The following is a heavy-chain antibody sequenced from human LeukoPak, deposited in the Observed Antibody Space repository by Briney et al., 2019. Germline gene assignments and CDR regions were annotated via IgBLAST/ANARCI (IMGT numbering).Heavy chain of an antibody. D-gene: IGHD5-24*01. CDR2: ISSSSSTI. Sequence: GGSLRLSCAASGFTFSSYSMNWVRQAPGKGLEWVSYISSSSSTIYYADSVKGRFTISRDNAKNSLYLQMNSLRAEDTAVYYCARIFRRWLQSGGFDPWGQGTLVTVSS. V-gene: IGHV3-48*04. CDR1: GFTFSSYS. CDR3: ARIFRRWLQSGGFDP. J-gene: IGHJ5*02.